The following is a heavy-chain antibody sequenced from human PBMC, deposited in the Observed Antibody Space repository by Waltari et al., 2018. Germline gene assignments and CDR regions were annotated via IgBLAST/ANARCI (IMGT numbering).Heavy chain of an antibody. Sequence: QVQLQQWGAGLLKPSETLSLTCAVYGGSFSGYYWSWIRQPPGKGLEWIGEINHSGSTNYNPSLKSRVTISVDTSKNQFSLKRSSVTAADTAVYYWARGHSSGWYGYWGQGTLVTVSS. V-gene: IGHV4-34*01. CDR1: GGSFSGYY. D-gene: IGHD6-19*01. CDR2: INHSGST. CDR3: ARGHSSGWYGY. J-gene: IGHJ4*02.